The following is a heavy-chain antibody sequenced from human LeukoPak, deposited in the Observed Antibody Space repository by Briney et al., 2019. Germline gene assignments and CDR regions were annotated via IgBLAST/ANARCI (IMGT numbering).Heavy chain of an antibody. Sequence: SETLSLTCTVPGGSISSYYWSWIRQPPGKGLEWIGYIYYSGSTNYNPSLKSRVTISVDTSKNQFSLKLSSVTAADTAVYYCARHRGDLAWFDPWGQGTLVTVSS. J-gene: IGHJ5*02. CDR3: ARHRGDLAWFDP. CDR2: IYYSGST. V-gene: IGHV4-59*08. D-gene: IGHD3-10*01. CDR1: GGSISSYY.